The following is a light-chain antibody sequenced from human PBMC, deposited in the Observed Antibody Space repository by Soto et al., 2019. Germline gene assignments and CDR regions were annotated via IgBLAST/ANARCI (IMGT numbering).Light chain of an antibody. V-gene: IGKV3-15*01. CDR3: QQYNKWPLFT. Sequence: IVMTQYPATLYVSPGQRATLSCRASQSISSNLAWYQQRPGQAPRLLIYGASTRATGVPARFSGSGSGTDFVLTISSLQSEDFAIYYCQQYNKWPLFTFGPGTRVDI. CDR2: GAS. CDR1: QSISSN. J-gene: IGKJ3*01.